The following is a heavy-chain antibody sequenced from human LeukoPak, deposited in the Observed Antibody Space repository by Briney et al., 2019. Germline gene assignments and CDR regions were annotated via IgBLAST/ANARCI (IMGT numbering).Heavy chain of an antibody. CDR1: GYTFTSYY. CDR3: ARDRGYFDSENWFDP. J-gene: IGHJ5*02. CDR2: INPSGGST. V-gene: IGHV1-46*01. D-gene: IGHD3-9*01. Sequence: GASVKVSCKASGYTFTSYYMNWVRQAPGQGLEWMGIINPSGGSTSYAQKFQGRVTMTRDTSTSTVYMELSSLRSEDTAVYYCARDRGYFDSENWFDPWGQGTLVTVSS.